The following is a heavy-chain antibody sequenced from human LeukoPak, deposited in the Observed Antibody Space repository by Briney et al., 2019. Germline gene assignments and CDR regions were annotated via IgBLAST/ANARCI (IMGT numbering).Heavy chain of an antibody. CDR3: AKGTGRYWTFFDY. V-gene: IGHV3-9*01. J-gene: IGHJ4*02. CDR1: GFTLGDHA. Sequence: GRSLRLSCAASGFTLGDHAMHWVRQAPGKGLEWVSGISWNSGSIDYAVSVKGRFTISRDNAKNSLSLQMNGLRPEDTAFYYCAKGTGRYWTFFDYWGQGTLVTVSS. D-gene: IGHD1-26*01. CDR2: ISWNSGSI.